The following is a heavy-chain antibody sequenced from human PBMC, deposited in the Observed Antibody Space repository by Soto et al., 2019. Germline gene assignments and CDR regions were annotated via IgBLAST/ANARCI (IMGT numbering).Heavy chain of an antibody. V-gene: IGHV3-21*01. CDR1: GFIFNDYS. CDR2: ISSGSHYI. Sequence: EVQLVESGGGLVKPGGSLRLSCAASGFIFNDYSMKWVRQAPGKGLEWVSSISSGSHYIFYADLVKGRFTISRDNAKNSLYLQMNSLRAEDTAVYYCARVAVGNTYIFAYWGQGIMVTVSS. J-gene: IGHJ4*02. CDR3: ARVAVGNTYIFAY. D-gene: IGHD1-26*01.